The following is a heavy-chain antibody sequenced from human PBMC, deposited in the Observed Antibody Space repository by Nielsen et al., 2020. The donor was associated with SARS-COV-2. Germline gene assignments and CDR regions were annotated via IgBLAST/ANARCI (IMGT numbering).Heavy chain of an antibody. CDR1: GDTFTSYA. D-gene: IGHD2-2*01. Sequence: ASVKVSCKASGDTFTSYAMNWVRQAPGQGLEWMGWINTNTGNPTYAQGFTGRFVFSLDTSVSTAYLQISSLKAEDTAVYYCARQKPTIPAAMMRNNWFDPWGQGTLVTVSS. J-gene: IGHJ5*02. V-gene: IGHV7-4-1*02. CDR3: ARQKPTIPAAMMRNNWFDP. CDR2: INTNTGNP.